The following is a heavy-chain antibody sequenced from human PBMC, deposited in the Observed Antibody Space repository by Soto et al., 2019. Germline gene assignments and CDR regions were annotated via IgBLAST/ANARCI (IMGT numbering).Heavy chain of an antibody. CDR2: IYYSGST. V-gene: IGHV4-31*03. J-gene: IGHJ5*02. Sequence: SETLSLTCTFSGGSISSGGYYWSWIRQHPGKGLEWIGYIYYSGSTYYNPSLKSRVTISVDTSKNQFSLKLSSVTAADTAVYYCARVYSAARPKSSWFDPWGQGTLVTVSS. CDR3: ARVYSAARPKSSWFDP. CDR1: GGSISSGGYY. D-gene: IGHD5-18*01.